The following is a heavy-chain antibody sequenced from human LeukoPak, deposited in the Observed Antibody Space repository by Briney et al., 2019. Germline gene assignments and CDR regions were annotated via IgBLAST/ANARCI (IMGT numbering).Heavy chain of an antibody. CDR3: AKPYYGAAEDAFDI. CDR1: GYTLTELS. CDR2: FDPEDGET. D-gene: IGHD4-17*01. J-gene: IGHJ3*02. V-gene: IGHV1-24*01. Sequence: GASVKVSCKVSGYTLTELSMHWVRQAPGKGLEWMGGFDPEDGETIYAQKFQGRVTMTEDTSTDTAYMELSSLRSEDTAVYYCAKPYYGAAEDAFDIWGQGTMVTVSS.